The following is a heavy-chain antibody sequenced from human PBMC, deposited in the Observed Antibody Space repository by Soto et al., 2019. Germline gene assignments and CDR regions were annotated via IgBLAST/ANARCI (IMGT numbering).Heavy chain of an antibody. CDR2: IYTSGST. J-gene: IGHJ6*02. V-gene: IGHV4-4*07. Sequence: PSETLSLTCTVSGGSISSYYWSWIRQPAGKGLEWIGRIYTSGSTNYNPSLKSRVTMSVDTSKNQFSLKLSSVTAADTAVYYCARDWVVVAPAAISYYYYGMDVWGQGTTVTVSS. D-gene: IGHD2-2*01. CDR1: GGSISSYY. CDR3: ARDWVVVAPAAISYYYYGMDV.